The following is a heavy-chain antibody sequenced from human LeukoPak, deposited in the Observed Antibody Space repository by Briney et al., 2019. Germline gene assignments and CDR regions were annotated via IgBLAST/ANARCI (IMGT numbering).Heavy chain of an antibody. CDR3: ARDHCSGGGCYYWYFDL. CDR2: INPDSGGT. CDR1: GYTFIGYY. Sequence: ASVKVSCKASGYTFIGYYIHWVRQAPGQGLEWVGWINPDSGGTHYAQKFQGTVTLTRDTSISTAYMELSSLKSDGTAVYYCARDHCSGGGCYYWYFDLWGRGTLVTVSS. D-gene: IGHD2-15*01. J-gene: IGHJ2*01. V-gene: IGHV1-2*02.